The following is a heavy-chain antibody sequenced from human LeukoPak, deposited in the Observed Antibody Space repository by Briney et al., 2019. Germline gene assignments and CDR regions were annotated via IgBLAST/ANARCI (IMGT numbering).Heavy chain of an antibody. Sequence: SETLSLTCTVSGGSISSYYWSWIRQPPGKGLEWIGYIYYSGSTHYNPSLKSRVTISVDRSKNQFSLKLSSVTAADTAVYYCARTGSGRRVDWGQGTLVTVSS. D-gene: IGHD3-10*01. CDR3: ARTGSGRRVD. J-gene: IGHJ4*02. V-gene: IGHV4-59*12. CDR1: GGSISSYY. CDR2: IYYSGST.